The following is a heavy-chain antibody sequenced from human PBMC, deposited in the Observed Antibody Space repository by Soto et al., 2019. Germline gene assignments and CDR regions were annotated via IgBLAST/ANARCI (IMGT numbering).Heavy chain of an antibody. CDR3: ARDGGRWELLSYYYYYYGMDV. D-gene: IGHD1-26*01. Sequence: GGSLRLSCAASGFTFSSYAMHWVRQAPGKGLEWVAVISYDGSNKYYADSVKGRFTISRDNSKNTLYLQMNSLRVEDTAVYYCARDGGRWELLSYYYYYYGMDVWGQGTTVTVSS. CDR2: ISYDGSNK. V-gene: IGHV3-30-3*01. CDR1: GFTFSSYA. J-gene: IGHJ6*02.